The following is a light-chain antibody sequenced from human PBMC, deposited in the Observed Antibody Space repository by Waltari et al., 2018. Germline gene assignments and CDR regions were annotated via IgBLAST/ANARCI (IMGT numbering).Light chain of an antibody. CDR1: RSNIGNNY. CDR2: EYT. V-gene: IGLV1-51*02. Sequence: QSVLTQPPSVSAAPGQRVTISCSGGRSNIGNNYVSWYRQFPGPAPKLLIYEYTGRPSGSSGRFSGSKSGTSATLDITGLQAGDEADYYCGTWDSSLSGAVFGGGTHLTVL. J-gene: IGLJ7*01. CDR3: GTWDSSLSGAV.